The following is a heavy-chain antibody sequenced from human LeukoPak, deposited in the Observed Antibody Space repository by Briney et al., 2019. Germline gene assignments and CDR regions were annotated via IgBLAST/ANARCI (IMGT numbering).Heavy chain of an antibody. J-gene: IGHJ4*02. CDR3: ARQPVETTAGNFDY. Sequence: SETLSLTCTVSRGSISSSSSYSGWIRQPPGKGLEWIGSFYYSGSTYYNPSLKSRVTISVGTSKNQFSLKLSSVTAADTAVYYCARQPVETTAGNFDYWGQGTLVTVSS. CDR2: FYYSGST. CDR1: RGSISSSSSY. V-gene: IGHV4-39*01. D-gene: IGHD4-23*01.